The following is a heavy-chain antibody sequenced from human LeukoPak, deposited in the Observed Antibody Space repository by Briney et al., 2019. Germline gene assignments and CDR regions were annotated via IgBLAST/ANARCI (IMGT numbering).Heavy chain of an antibody. D-gene: IGHD2-15*01. CDR1: GYSFTSYW. CDR3: ARQVGYCSGGSCYLEGYYYGMDV. V-gene: IGHV5-51*01. CDR2: IYPGDSDT. J-gene: IGHJ6*02. Sequence: GESLKISCKGSGYSFTSYWIGWVRQMPGKGLEWMGIIYPGDSDTRYSLSFQGQVTISADKSISTAYLQWSSLKASDTAMYYCARQVGYCSGGSCYLEGYYYGMDVWGQGTTVTVSS.